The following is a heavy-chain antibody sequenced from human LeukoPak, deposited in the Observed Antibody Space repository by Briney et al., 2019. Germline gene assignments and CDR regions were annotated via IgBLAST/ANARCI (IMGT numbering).Heavy chain of an antibody. V-gene: IGHV3-23*01. CDR2: ISGSGGST. J-gene: IGHJ4*02. D-gene: IGHD6-13*01. CDR3: AKDPVGTEGGSSSWYLFFDY. CDR1: GFTFSSYA. Sequence: GGSLRLSCAASGFTFSSYAMSWVRQAPGKGLEWVSAISGSGGSTYYADSVKGRFTISRDNPKNTLYLQMNSLRAEDTAVYYCAKDPVGTEGGSSSWYLFFDYWGQGTLVTVSS.